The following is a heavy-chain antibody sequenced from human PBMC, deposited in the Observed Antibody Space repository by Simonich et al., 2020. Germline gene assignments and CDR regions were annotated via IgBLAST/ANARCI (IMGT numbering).Heavy chain of an antibody. J-gene: IGHJ4*02. V-gene: IGHV3-30*07. CDR2: ISYDGSNK. CDR1: GFTFSSYA. CDR3: ARDLGSSYYFDY. D-gene: IGHD6-6*01. Sequence: GGGVVQPGRSLSLSCAASGFTFSSYAMNWVRQAPGKGLEWVAVISYDGSNKYYADSVKGRFTISRDNSKNTLYLQMNSLRAEDTAVYYCARDLGSSYYFDYWGQGTLVTVSS.